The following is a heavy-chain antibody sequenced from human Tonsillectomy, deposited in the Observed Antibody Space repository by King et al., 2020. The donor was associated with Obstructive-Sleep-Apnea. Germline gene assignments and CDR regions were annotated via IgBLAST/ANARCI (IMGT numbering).Heavy chain of an antibody. CDR2: ISWYGCSI. CDR1: GFTFDDYA. V-gene: IGHV3-9*01. J-gene: IGHJ4*02. Sequence: VQLVQSGGGLVQPGRSLRLSCAASGFTFDDYAMHWVRQAPGKGLEWVSGISWYGCSIDYADSVKGRFTISSDNAKNSLYLQMNSLRAEDTALYYCAKVPGIAVAGTSYFDYWGQGTLVTVSS. CDR3: AKVPGIAVAGTSYFDY. D-gene: IGHD6-19*01.